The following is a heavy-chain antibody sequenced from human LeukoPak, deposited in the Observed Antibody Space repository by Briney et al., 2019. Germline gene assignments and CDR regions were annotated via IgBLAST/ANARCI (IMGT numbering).Heavy chain of an antibody. Sequence: GASVTVSFTTSVYTFSVYFIHWIRQAPGQGLEWMGRINPNTGGTNYAQKFQGRVTMTSDSSIRSAYMDLSRLSLDDSAVYYCALGGSSDLEWLVDYFDHWGQGSLVLVSS. CDR3: ALGGSSDLEWLVDYFDH. V-gene: IGHV1-2*06. J-gene: IGHJ4*02. CDR1: VYTFSVYF. D-gene: IGHD3-3*01. CDR2: INPNTGGT.